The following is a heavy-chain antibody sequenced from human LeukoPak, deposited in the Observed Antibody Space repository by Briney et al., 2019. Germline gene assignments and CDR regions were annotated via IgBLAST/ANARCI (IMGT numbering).Heavy chain of an antibody. V-gene: IGHV3-23*01. CDR3: AGRRYNWNAIDY. J-gene: IGHJ4*02. D-gene: IGHD1-20*01. CDR1: GFTFSSYA. Sequence: PGGSLRLSCAASGFTFSSYAMSWVRQAPGKGLEWVSAISGSGGSTYYADSVKGRFTISRDNSKNTLYLQMNSLRAEDTAVYFCAGRRYNWNAIDYWGQGTLVTVSS. CDR2: ISGSGGST.